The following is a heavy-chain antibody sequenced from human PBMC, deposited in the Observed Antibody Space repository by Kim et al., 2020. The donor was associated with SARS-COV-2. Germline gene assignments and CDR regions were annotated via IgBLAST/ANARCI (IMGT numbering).Heavy chain of an antibody. Sequence: TYYADSVESRFTISRDIPKDTLSLQMTSLRAEDTAVYYCSSSPLGAYFDYWGQGSLVTVSS. J-gene: IGHJ4*02. V-gene: IGHV3-53*01. CDR3: SSSPLGAYFDY. D-gene: IGHD7-27*01. CDR2: T.